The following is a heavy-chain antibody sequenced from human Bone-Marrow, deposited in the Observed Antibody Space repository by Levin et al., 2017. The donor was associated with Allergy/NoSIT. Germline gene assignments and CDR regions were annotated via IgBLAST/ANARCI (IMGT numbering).Heavy chain of an antibody. V-gene: IGHV1-18*01. D-gene: IGHD2-2*01. Sequence: ASVKVSCKASGYTFTSYGISWVRQAPGQGLEWMGWISAYNGNTNYAQKLQGRVTMTTDTSTSTAYMELRSLRSDDTAVYYCARVPKEGCSSTSCPGFNYGMDVWGQGTTVTVSS. CDR2: ISAYNGNT. J-gene: IGHJ6*02. CDR1: GYTFTSYG. CDR3: ARVPKEGCSSTSCPGFNYGMDV.